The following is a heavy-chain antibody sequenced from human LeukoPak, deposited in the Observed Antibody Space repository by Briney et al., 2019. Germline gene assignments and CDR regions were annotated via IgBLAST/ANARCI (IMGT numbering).Heavy chain of an antibody. V-gene: IGHV3-66*01. D-gene: IGHD1-26*01. J-gene: IGHJ4*02. Sequence: PGGSLRLSCAASGFTVSSNYMNWVRQAPGKGLEWVSMIYPNGNTFYTDSVKGRFTISRDNTKNPVYLQMSSLRAEDTAVYYCARGEVGATGFDYWGQGTLVTVSS. CDR2: IYPNGNT. CDR1: GFTVSSNY. CDR3: ARGEVGATGFDY.